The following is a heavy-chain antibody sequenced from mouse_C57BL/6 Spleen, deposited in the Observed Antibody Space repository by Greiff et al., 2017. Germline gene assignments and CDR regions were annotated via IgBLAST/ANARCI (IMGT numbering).Heavy chain of an antibody. CDR2: ISYDGSN. CDR1: GYSITSGYY. Sequence: EVHLVESGPGLVKPSQSLSLTCSVTGYSITSGYYWNWIRQFPGNKLEWMGYISYDGSNNYNPSLKNRISITRDTSKNQFFLKLNSVTTEDTATYYCARGGKANWAFFDYWGQGTTLTVSS. D-gene: IGHD4-1*01. CDR3: ARGGKANWAFFDY. J-gene: IGHJ2*01. V-gene: IGHV3-6*01.